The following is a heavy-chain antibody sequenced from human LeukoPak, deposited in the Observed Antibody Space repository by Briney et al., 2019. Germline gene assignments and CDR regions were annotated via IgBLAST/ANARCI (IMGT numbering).Heavy chain of an antibody. CDR3: AKEGFDS. Sequence: PGGSLRLSCAASGFTFTTYAISWVRQAPGKGLEWVSTIGTGSDTYYADSVKGRFTISRDNSKNTLYLQMNSLRAEDTAVYYCAKEGFDSWGQGTLVTVSS. J-gene: IGHJ4*02. V-gene: IGHV3-23*01. CDR1: GFTFTTYA. CDR2: IGTGSDT.